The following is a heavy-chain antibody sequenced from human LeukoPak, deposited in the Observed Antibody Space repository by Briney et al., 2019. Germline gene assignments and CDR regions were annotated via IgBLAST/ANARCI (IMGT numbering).Heavy chain of an antibody. CDR3: ARASYYYDTSGLGAFDV. V-gene: IGHV3-9*01. J-gene: IGHJ3*01. D-gene: IGHD3-22*01. CDR2: INWNSDRI. CDR1: GFIFGDYG. Sequence: GGSLRLSCAASGFIFGDYGMYWVRQAPGKGLEWVSGINWNSDRIGYADSVKGRFTISRDNAKNSLYMQMNSVRAEDTALYCCARASYYYDTSGLGAFDVWGQGTTVIVSS.